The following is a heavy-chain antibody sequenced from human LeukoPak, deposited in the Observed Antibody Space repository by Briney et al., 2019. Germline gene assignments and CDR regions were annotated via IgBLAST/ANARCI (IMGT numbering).Heavy chain of an antibody. D-gene: IGHD1-26*01. CDR1: GFAFSSYG. J-gene: IGHJ4*02. Sequence: GGSLRLSCAASGFAFSSYGMHWLRQAPGKGLEWLAVISYDGSNKYYANSVKGRFTISRDNSKNTLYLQMHSLRGEDTAVYYCAKRGSDSSFDYWGQGTLVTVSP. V-gene: IGHV3-30*18. CDR3: AKRGSDSSFDY. CDR2: ISYDGSNK.